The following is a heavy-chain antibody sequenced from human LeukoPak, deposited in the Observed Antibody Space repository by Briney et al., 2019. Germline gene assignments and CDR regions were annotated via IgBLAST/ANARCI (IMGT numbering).Heavy chain of an antibody. Sequence: ASVKVSCKASGYTFTSYDINWVRQATGQGLEWMGWMNPNSGNTGYAQKFQGRVTTTRNTPISTAYMELSSLRSEDTAVYYCARVDYGDYGPDYWGQGTLVTVSS. J-gene: IGHJ4*02. CDR2: MNPNSGNT. D-gene: IGHD4-17*01. CDR3: ARVDYGDYGPDY. V-gene: IGHV1-8*01. CDR1: GYTFTSYD.